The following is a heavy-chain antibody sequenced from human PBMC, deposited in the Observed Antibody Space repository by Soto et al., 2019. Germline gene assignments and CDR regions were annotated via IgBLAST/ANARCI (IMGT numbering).Heavy chain of an antibody. Sequence: GGSLRLSCAASGFTFSSYDMHWVRQATGKGLEWVSAIGTAGDTYYPGSVKGRFTISRENAKNSLYLQMNSLRAEDTAVYYCARSYCSGGSCHNWFDPWGQGTLVTVSS. D-gene: IGHD2-15*01. CDR1: GFTFSSYD. V-gene: IGHV3-13*01. CDR2: IGTAGDT. CDR3: ARSYCSGGSCHNWFDP. J-gene: IGHJ5*02.